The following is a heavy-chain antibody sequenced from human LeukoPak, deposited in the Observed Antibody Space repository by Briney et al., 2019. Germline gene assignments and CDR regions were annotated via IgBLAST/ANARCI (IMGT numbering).Heavy chain of an antibody. CDR1: CGSFSGYY. CDR3: AREVQGVNSWVY. CDR2: INHSGST. J-gene: IGHJ4*02. D-gene: IGHD2-21*01. V-gene: IGHV4-34*01. Sequence: SETLSLTCTVCCGSFSGYYWSWIRQPPGKGLEWIGEINHSGSTNYNPSLKSRVTISVDTSKNQFSLKLSSVTAADTAVYYCAREVQGVNSWVYWGQRTLVTFSS.